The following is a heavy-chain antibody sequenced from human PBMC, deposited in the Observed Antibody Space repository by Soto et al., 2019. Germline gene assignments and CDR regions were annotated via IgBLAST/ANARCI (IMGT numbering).Heavy chain of an antibody. CDR3: AKDPDYYDSSGYFDY. CDR1: GFTFSSYA. D-gene: IGHD3-22*01. J-gene: IGHJ4*02. Sequence: GGSLRLSCAASGFTFSSYAMSWVRQAPGKGLEWVSAISGSGGSTYYADSVKGRFTISRDNSKNTLYLQMNSLRAEDTAVYYCAKDPDYYDSSGYFDYWGQGTLVTVSS. CDR2: ISGSGGST. V-gene: IGHV3-23*01.